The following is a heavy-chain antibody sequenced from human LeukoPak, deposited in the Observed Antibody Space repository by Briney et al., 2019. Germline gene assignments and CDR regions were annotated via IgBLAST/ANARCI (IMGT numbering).Heavy chain of an antibody. CDR3: ARSRSMSKNDKNLRY. CDR2: IKASDNYI. J-gene: IGHJ4*02. Sequence: GGSLRLSCAASGFTFSAYTMNWVRHAPGKGLEWVSSIKASDNYIYYAASVAGRFTISTDAAQNSLYLQMDSLRAEDTDTYYCARSRSMSKNDKNLRYWGQGTLVTVSS. CDR1: GFTFSAYT. V-gene: IGHV3-21*01. D-gene: IGHD1-26*01.